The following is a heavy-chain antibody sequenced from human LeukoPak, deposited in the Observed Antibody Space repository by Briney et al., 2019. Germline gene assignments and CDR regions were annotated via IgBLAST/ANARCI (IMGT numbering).Heavy chain of an antibody. Sequence: GRSLRLSCAASGFIFSNYALHWVRQAPGKGLEWVALTSYEGTNKYYADSVKGRFTISRDNAENSLYLQMNSLRAEDTAVYYCARGRYDILTGYRFDYRGQGTLVTVSS. V-gene: IGHV3-30-3*01. J-gene: IGHJ4*02. CDR1: GFIFSNYA. D-gene: IGHD3-9*01. CDR2: TSYEGTNK. CDR3: ARGRYDILTGYRFDY.